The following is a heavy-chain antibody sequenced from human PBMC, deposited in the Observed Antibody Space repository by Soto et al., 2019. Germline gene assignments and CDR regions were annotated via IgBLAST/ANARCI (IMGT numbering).Heavy chain of an antibody. Sequence: ASVKVSWKASGYTFTSYYMHWVRQAPGQGLEWMGIINPSGGSKNYAQKFQGRVTITRDTSTSTVYMGMRRLRSEDTDVYLCARGLFSSRGYGMEVWGQGTSVTVSS. CDR1: GYTFTSYY. CDR3: ARGLFSSRGYGMEV. D-gene: IGHD3-3*01. V-gene: IGHV1-46*01. J-gene: IGHJ6*02. CDR2: INPSGGSK.